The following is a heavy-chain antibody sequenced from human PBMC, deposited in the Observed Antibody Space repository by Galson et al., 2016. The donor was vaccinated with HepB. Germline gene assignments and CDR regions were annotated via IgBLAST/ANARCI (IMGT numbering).Heavy chain of an antibody. J-gene: IGHJ6*02. CDR2: IYYSGST. CDR3: AILHSGYYYGMDV. CDR1: GGSISSSSYY. V-gene: IGHV4-39*01. D-gene: IGHD3-10*01. Sequence: SETLSLTCTVSGGSISSSSYYWGWIRQPPGKGLEWIGNIYYSGSTYYNPSLKSRVTISVDTSKNQFSLKVTSVTAADTAVYYCAILHSGYYYGMDVWGQGTTVTVSS.